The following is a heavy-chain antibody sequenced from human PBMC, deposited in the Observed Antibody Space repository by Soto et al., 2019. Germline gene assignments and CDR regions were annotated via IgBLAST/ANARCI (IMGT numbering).Heavy chain of an antibody. Sequence: SQTLSLTCAISGDSVSSNSAAWNWIRQSPSRGLEWLGRTYYRSKWYNDYAVSVKSRITINPDTSKNQFSLQLNSVTPEDTAVYYCARVDIVVVPAASHYYYGMDVWGQGTTVTSP. CDR2: TYYRSKWYN. V-gene: IGHV6-1*01. CDR1: GDSVSSNSAA. J-gene: IGHJ6*02. CDR3: ARVDIVVVPAASHYYYGMDV. D-gene: IGHD2-2*01.